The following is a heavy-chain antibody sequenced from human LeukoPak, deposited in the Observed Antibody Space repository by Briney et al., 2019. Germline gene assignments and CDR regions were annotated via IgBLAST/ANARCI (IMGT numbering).Heavy chain of an antibody. CDR1: GGSMNINNYY. Sequence: SETLSLTCTVSGGSMNINNYYWAWIRQSPGKGLEWLGSIYYTGTTYYNPSLDHRVTISVDTSKNQFSLRLSFVTAADTAVYYCARGRAFFDWGQGTLVTVSS. CDR2: IYYTGTT. V-gene: IGHV4-39*07. D-gene: IGHD3-3*01. J-gene: IGHJ4*02. CDR3: ARGRAFFD.